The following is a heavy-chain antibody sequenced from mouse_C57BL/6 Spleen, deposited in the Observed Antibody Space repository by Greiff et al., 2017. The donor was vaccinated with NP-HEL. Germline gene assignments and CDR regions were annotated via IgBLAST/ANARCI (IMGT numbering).Heavy chain of an antibody. CDR2: INPGSGGT. J-gene: IGHJ2*01. V-gene: IGHV1-54*01. CDR1: GYAFTNYL. CDR3: ARSKDYGKDY. Sequence: VQLQQSGAELVRPGTSVKVSCKASGYAFTNYLIEWVKQRPGQGLEWIGVINPGSGGTNYNEKFKGKATLTADKSSSTAYMQLSSLTSEDSAVYFCARSKDYGKDYWGQGTTLTVSS. D-gene: IGHD1-1*01.